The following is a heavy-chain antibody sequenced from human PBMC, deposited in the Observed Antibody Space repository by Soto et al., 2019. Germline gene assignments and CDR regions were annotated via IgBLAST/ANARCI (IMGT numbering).Heavy chain of an antibody. V-gene: IGHV3-23*01. CDR2: ITATGDRT. Sequence: PGGSLRLSCADSGFRFSSYSMSWVRQTPGKGLEWVAAITATGDRTYYADSVTGRFTISRDNSKKTHYLQMTSLRAEDTAMYYCETMNGYFEYWGVGTQVTVSS. CDR1: GFRFSSYS. CDR3: ETMNGYFEY. J-gene: IGHJ4*02. D-gene: IGHD3-22*01.